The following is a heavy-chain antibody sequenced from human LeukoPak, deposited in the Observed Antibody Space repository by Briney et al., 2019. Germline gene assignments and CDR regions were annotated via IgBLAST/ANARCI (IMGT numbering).Heavy chain of an antibody. Sequence: GGSLRLSCAASGFSFSTYAMHWVRQAPGKGLDWVAMIWSDGSNEYYADSVKGRFTISRDNSKNTLYLQMNSLRAEDTAVYYCARDSRRNYYYMDVWGKGTTVTVSS. D-gene: IGHD1-14*01. CDR3: ARDSRRNYYYMDV. CDR2: IWSDGSNE. CDR1: GFSFSTYA. J-gene: IGHJ6*03. V-gene: IGHV3-30*02.